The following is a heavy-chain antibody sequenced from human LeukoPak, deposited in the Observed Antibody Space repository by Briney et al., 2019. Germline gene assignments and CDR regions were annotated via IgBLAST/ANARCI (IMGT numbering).Heavy chain of an antibody. CDR1: GYTFTSYG. D-gene: IGHD6-19*01. J-gene: IGHJ2*01. CDR2: IIPIFGTA. CDR3: ARVVAGTEDYWYFDL. Sequence: GASVKVPCKASGYTFTSYGISWVRQAPGQGLEWMGGIIPIFGTANYAQKFQGRVTITADESTSTAYMELSSLRSEDTAVYYCARVVAGTEDYWYFDLWGRGTLVTVSS. V-gene: IGHV1-69*13.